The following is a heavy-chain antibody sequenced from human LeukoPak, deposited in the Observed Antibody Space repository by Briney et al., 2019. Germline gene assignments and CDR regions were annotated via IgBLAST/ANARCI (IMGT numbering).Heavy chain of an antibody. D-gene: IGHD2-2*01. Sequence: GGSLRLSCAASGFTFSDYYMTWIRQAPGKGLEWVSYMTSSGTTIYYADSVRGRLTISRDNAKKSLYLQMNSLRAEDTAVYYCARLEQYHRGHFYYYTDVWGKGTPVTVSS. V-gene: IGHV3-11*01. J-gene: IGHJ6*03. CDR3: ARLEQYHRGHFYYYTDV. CDR2: MTSSGTTI. CDR1: GFTFSDYY.